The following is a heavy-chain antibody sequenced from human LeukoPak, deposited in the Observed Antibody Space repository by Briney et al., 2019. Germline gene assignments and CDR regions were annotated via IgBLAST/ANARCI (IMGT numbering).Heavy chain of an antibody. CDR2: IKPDGSEK. Sequence: GGSLRLSCAASGFTFSNYWMTWFRQTPGKGLEWVGNIKPDGSEKYYVDSVKGRFTISRDNAKNSLFLQMSSLRVEDTAIYYCARDYVWGSSESDYWGQGTLVTASS. CDR3: ARDYVWGSSESDY. CDR1: GFTFSNYW. D-gene: IGHD7-27*01. J-gene: IGHJ4*02. V-gene: IGHV3-7*01.